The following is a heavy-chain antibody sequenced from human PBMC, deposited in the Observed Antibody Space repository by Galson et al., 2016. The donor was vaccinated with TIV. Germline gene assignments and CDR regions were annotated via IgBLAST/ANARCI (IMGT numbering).Heavy chain of an antibody. CDR1: GFSFRNYV. CDR3: AKGGKSGDYSWDAFDV. D-gene: IGHD1-26*01. J-gene: IGHJ3*01. CDR2: LSLSGAYK. Sequence: SLRLSCAASGFSFRNYVMSWVRLAPGKGLEWVSSLSLSGAYKYYADSVKGRFTISRDNAKYTLFLQLNSLRSGDTAIYYCAKGGKSGDYSWDAFDVWGQGTVVTVSS. V-gene: IGHV3-23*01.